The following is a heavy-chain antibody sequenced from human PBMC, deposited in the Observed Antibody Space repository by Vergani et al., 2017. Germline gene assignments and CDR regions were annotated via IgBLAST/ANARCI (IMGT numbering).Heavy chain of an antibody. CDR1: GGTFGSHT. J-gene: IGHJ2*01. CDR3: ARGSGYIVXVPAAMGHPGYFDL. V-gene: IGHV1-69*02. Sequence: QVQLEQSGAEVKKPGSSVTVSCRASGGTFGSHTISWVRQAPGQGLEWVGRVIPHLEITTLAQHLQGRVIITADKSTDTAYMELISLRPEDTAVYYCARGSGYIVXVPAAMGHPGYFDLWGRGTLVTVSS. CDR2: VIPHLEIT. D-gene: IGHD2-2*01.